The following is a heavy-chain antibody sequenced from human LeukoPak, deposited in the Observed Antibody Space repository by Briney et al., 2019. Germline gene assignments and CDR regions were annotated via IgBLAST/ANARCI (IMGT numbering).Heavy chain of an antibody. J-gene: IGHJ3*02. V-gene: IGHV3-23*01. CDR1: GFTFSSYA. CDR3: AKDFAVGPIGDAFDI. CDR2: ISGSGGTT. D-gene: IGHD6-19*01. Sequence: GGSLRLSCTASGFTFSSYAMNWVRQAPGKGLEWVSAISGSGGTTYYADFVKGRFTISRDNSRSTLYLQMNSLRAEDTAIYYCAKDFAVGPIGDAFDIWGQGTMVTVSS.